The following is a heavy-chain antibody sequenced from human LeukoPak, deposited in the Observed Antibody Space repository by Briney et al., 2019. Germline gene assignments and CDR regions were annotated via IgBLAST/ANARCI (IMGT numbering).Heavy chain of an antibody. Sequence: SETLSLTCAVYGGSFSGYYWSWIRQPPGKGLEWIGEINHRGSTNYNPSLKSRVTISVDTSKNQFSLRLRSVTAADTAVYYCARQSRATAGPFDYWGQGALVTVSS. CDR2: INHRGST. CDR3: ARQSRATAGPFDY. D-gene: IGHD6-13*01. CDR1: GGSFSGYY. V-gene: IGHV4-34*01. J-gene: IGHJ4*02.